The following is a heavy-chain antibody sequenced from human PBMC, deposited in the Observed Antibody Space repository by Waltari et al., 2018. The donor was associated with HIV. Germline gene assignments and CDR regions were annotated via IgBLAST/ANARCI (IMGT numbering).Heavy chain of an antibody. J-gene: IGHJ5*02. D-gene: IGHD3-10*01. CDR1: NFSVSDQR. Sequence: AESGGRLIQRGGSLGLSCTASNFSVSDQRLPWIGQAPGVSLEWVAVIYPDDTTHYADSVSGRFTISRAKSRTTVLLLMNGLFVDDTATYFCATGVRYYGPWGQGTRVTVSS. V-gene: IGHV3-53*01. CDR3: ATGVRYYGP. CDR2: IYPDDTT.